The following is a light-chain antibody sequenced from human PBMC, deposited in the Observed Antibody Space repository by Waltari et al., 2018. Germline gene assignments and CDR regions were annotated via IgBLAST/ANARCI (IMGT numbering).Light chain of an antibody. J-gene: IGKJ1*01. CDR2: DES. CDR3: QQRSNLWT. V-gene: IGKV3-11*01. CDR1: QSISSH. Sequence: ETVLTQSPATLSLSPGERATLSCRASQSISSHLDWYHQKPGQPPRLLIYDESKRATGIPARFSCSGSGTDFTLTISSLEPEDFAVYYCQQRSNLWTFGQGTKVEIK.